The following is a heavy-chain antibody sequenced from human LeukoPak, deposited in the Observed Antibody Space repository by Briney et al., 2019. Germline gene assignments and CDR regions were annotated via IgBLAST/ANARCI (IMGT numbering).Heavy chain of an antibody. V-gene: IGHV3-30*03. D-gene: IGHD1-26*01. CDR1: RFTFSNYW. CDR2: VSYDGSNK. CDR3: ARDTSFAVGATLDF. J-gene: IGHJ4*02. Sequence: GGSLRLSCAASRFTFSNYWMNWFRQAPGKGLEWVAVVSYDGSNKYYANSVKGRFTISRDKSKNTLHLQMNSLRAEDTAIYYCARDTSFAVGATLDFWGQGTLVTVSS.